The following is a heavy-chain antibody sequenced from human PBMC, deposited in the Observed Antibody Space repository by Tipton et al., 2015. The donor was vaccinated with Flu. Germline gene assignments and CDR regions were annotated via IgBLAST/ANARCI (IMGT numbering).Heavy chain of an antibody. CDR1: GGFFRGYH. D-gene: IGHD3-22*01. CDR2: IDPSGTT. V-gene: IGHV4-34*01. Sequence: TLSLTCAVYGGFFRGYHWTWIRQPPGKGLEWIGEIDPSGTTYYNPSLQSRVTISLDTSNNHFSLNLHSVTAADTAVYYCASRTSYYYERVLDYWGQGILVSVSS. CDR3: ASRTSYYYERVLDY. J-gene: IGHJ4*02.